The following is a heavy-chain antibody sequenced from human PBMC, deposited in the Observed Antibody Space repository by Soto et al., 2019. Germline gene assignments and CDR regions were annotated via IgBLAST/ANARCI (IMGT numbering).Heavy chain of an antibody. CDR2: ISSSGSNM. D-gene: IGHD3-22*01. Sequence: GGSLRLSCAASGFTLSSYEMNWVRQAPGKGLEWVSYISSSGSNMYYADSVKGRFTISRDNAKKSLYLQMNSLRAEDTAVYYCARVHYYDSSGYSVYHYGMDVWGQGTTVTSP. J-gene: IGHJ6*02. V-gene: IGHV3-48*03. CDR3: ARVHYYDSSGYSVYHYGMDV. CDR1: GFTLSSYE.